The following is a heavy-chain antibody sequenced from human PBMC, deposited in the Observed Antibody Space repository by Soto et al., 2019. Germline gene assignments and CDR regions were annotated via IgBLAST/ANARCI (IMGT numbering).Heavy chain of an antibody. J-gene: IGHJ4*02. V-gene: IGHV3-66*01. D-gene: IGHD6-19*01. Sequence: EVQLVESGGGLVQPGGSLRLSCAASGFTVSSNYMSWVRQAPGKGLEWVSVIYSGGSTYYADSVKGRFTISRDNSKNTLYLQMNRLSAEDTAVYYCARNRGWYLYFDSCGQGTLVTVSS. CDR1: GFTVSSNY. CDR2: IYSGGST. CDR3: ARNRGWYLYFDS.